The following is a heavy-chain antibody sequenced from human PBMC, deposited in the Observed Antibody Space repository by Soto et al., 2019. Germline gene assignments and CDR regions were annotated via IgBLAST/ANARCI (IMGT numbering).Heavy chain of an antibody. J-gene: IGHJ4*02. CDR1: GGTFSSYA. D-gene: IGHD2-15*01. CDR2: IIPIFGTA. CDR3: ASPLGDCSGGSCYRPLDY. V-gene: IGHV1-69*13. Sequence: SVKVSCKASGGTFSSYAISWVRQAPGQGLEWMGGIIPIFGTANYAQKFQGRVTITADESTSTAYMELSSLRSEDTAVYYCASPLGDCSGGSCYRPLDYWGQGTLVTVSS.